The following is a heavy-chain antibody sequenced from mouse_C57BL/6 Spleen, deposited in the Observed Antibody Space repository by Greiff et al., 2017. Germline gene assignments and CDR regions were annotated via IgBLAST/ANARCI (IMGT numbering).Heavy chain of an antibody. V-gene: IGHV5-6*01. CDR1: GFTFSSYG. CDR3: ARHTYGSSSYYFDY. Sequence: EVQRVESGGDLVKPGGSLKLSCAASGFTFSSYGMSWVRQTPDKRLEWVATISSGGSYTYYPDSVKGRFTISRDNAKNTLYLQMSSLKSEDTAMYYCARHTYGSSSYYFDYWGQGTTLTVSS. J-gene: IGHJ2*01. CDR2: ISSGGSYT. D-gene: IGHD1-1*01.